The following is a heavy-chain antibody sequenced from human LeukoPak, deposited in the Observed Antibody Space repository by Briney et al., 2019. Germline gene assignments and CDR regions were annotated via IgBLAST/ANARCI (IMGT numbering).Heavy chain of an antibody. CDR2: THGSEK. CDR1: GFTFSNYW. CDR3: ARETPYGSLTFDY. J-gene: IGHJ4*02. V-gene: IGHV3-7*03. D-gene: IGHD3-10*01. Sequence: GGSLRLSCAASGFTFSNYWMSWVRQAPGKGLEWVANTHGSEKYYVDSVKGRFTISRDNAKNSLYLQMDSLRAEDTAVYYCARETPYGSLTFDYWGQGTLVTVSS.